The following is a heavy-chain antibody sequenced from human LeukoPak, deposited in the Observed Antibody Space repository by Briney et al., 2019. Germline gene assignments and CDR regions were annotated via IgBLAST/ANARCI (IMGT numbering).Heavy chain of an antibody. CDR3: ASRRGYSYGYVY. CDR1: GGTFSTYA. J-gene: IGHJ4*02. V-gene: IGHV1-69*05. D-gene: IGHD5-18*01. Sequence: SVKVSCKTSGGTFSTYAISWVRQAPGQGLEWVGGIIPLFGTAKYAQMLQGRVTITTDESTTTAYMELSRLRSEDTAVYYCASRRGYSYGYVYWGQGTLVTVSS. CDR2: IIPLFGTA.